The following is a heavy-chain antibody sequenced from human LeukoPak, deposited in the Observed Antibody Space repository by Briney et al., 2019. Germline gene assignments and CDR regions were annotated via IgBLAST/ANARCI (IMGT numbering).Heavy chain of an antibody. V-gene: IGHV3-21*01. J-gene: IGHJ6*02. CDR1: GFTFSTYS. Sequence: GGSLRLSCAASGFTFSTYSMNWVRQAPGKGLEWVSSISSSSSYIYYADSVKGRLTISRDNAKNTLYLQMNSLRAEDTAVYYCARVRDCSSTSCPIRDYYGMDVWGQGTTVTVSS. CDR3: ARVRDCSSTSCPIRDYYGMDV. D-gene: IGHD2-2*01. CDR2: ISSSSSYI.